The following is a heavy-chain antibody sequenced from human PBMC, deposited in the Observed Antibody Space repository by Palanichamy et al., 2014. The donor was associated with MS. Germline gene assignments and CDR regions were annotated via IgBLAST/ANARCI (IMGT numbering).Heavy chain of an antibody. CDR3: AKVVVTTTRYFDY. CDR1: GFTFSSYA. Sequence: EVQLLESGGGLVQPGGSLRLSCAASGFTFSSYAMSWVRQAPGKGLEWVSAISGSGGSTYYADSVKGRFTISRDNSKNTLFLQMNSLRAEDTAIYYCAKVVVTTTRYFDYWGQGTPVTVSS. J-gene: IGHJ4*02. CDR2: ISGSGGST. V-gene: IGHV3-23*01. D-gene: IGHD2-15*01.